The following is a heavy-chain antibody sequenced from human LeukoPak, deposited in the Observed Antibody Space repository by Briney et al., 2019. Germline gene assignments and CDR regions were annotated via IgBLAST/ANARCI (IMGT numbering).Heavy chain of an antibody. Sequence: PGGSLRLSCAASGFTFSSYAMHWVRQAPGKGLEWVAVISYDGSNKYYADSVKGRFTISRDNSKNTLYLQMNSLRAEDTAVYYCARGDLNYYDSSGIDYWGQGTLVTVSP. CDR1: GFTFSSYA. D-gene: IGHD3-22*01. CDR2: ISYDGSNK. J-gene: IGHJ4*02. V-gene: IGHV3-30*04. CDR3: ARGDLNYYDSSGIDY.